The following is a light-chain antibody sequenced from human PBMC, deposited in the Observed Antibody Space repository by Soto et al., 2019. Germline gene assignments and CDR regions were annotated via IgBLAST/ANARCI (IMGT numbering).Light chain of an antibody. CDR2: GAS. CDR3: QQYGSSPGT. Sequence: EIVLTQSPGTQSLSPGERATLSCMASQSVSSSYLAWYQQKPGQAPRLLIYGASSRATGIPDRFSGSGSGTDFTLTISRLEPEDFAVYYCQQYGSSPGTFGQGTKLEIK. V-gene: IGKV3-20*01. CDR1: QSVSSSY. J-gene: IGKJ2*01.